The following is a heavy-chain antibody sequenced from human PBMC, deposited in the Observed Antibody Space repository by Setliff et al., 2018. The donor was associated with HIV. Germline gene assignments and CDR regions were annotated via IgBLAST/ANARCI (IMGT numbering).Heavy chain of an antibody. CDR2: IYHSGRS. D-gene: IGHD3-10*01. V-gene: IGHV4-4*02. CDR1: GASISGTNW. CDR3: ARVITMVWTTFDP. Sequence: SETLSLTCNVSGASISGTNWWTWLRQPPGKGLEWLAEIYHSGRSNYNPSLESRATISLDKSKNQFTLHLASVTAADTAVYYCARVITMVWTTFDPWGQGTLVTVSS. J-gene: IGHJ5*02.